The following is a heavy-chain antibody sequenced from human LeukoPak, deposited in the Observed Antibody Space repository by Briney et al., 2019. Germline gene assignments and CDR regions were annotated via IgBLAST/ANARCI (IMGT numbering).Heavy chain of an antibody. D-gene: IGHD6-13*01. CDR3: ARVGGSYSSSWGEIYYYYYYMDV. CDR2: ISSSGSTI. Sequence: PGGSLRLSCAASGFTFSDYYMSWIRQAPGKGLEWVSYISSSGSTIYYADSVKGRFTISRDNAKNSLYLQMNSLRAEDTAVYYCARVGGSYSSSWGEIYYYYYYMDVWGKGTTVTVSS. J-gene: IGHJ6*03. CDR1: GFTFSDYY. V-gene: IGHV3-11*04.